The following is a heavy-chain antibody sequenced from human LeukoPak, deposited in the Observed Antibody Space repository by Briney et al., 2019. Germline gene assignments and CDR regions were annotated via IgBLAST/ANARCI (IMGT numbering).Heavy chain of an antibody. CDR1: GYTLTELS. CDR3: AREGSITIFGGGYNWFDP. Sequence: ASVKVSCKVSGYTLTELSMHWVRQAPGKGLEWMGGFDPEDGETIYAQKFQGRVTMTRDTSISTAYMELSRLRSDDTAVYYCAREGSITIFGGGYNWFDPWGQGTLVTVSS. CDR2: FDPEDGET. J-gene: IGHJ5*02. V-gene: IGHV1-24*01. D-gene: IGHD3-3*01.